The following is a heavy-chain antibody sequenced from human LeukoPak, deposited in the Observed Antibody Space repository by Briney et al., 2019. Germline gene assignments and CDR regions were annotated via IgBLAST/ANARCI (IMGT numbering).Heavy chain of an antibody. D-gene: IGHD3-3*01. CDR2: INHSGTS. Sequence: SETLSLTCAVYGGSFSGYYWSWIRQSPGKGLEWIGEINHSGTSNYNPSLKSRLTISVDTSKNQFSLKLSSVTAADTAVYYCARATFGVVISSWFDPWGQGTLVTVSS. V-gene: IGHV4-34*01. CDR3: ARATFGVVISSWFDP. CDR1: GGSFSGYY. J-gene: IGHJ5*02.